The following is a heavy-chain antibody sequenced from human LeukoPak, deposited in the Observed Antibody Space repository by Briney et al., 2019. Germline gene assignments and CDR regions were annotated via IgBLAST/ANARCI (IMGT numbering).Heavy chain of an antibody. V-gene: IGHV3-48*03. Sequence: HPGGSLRLSCAASGFTFSSYEMNWVRQAPGRGLEWVSYISSSGSTIYYADSVKGRFTISRDNAKNSLYLQMNSLRAEDTAVYYCAELGITMIGGVWGKGTTVTISS. J-gene: IGHJ6*04. CDR1: GFTFSSYE. CDR2: ISSSGSTI. CDR3: AELGITMIGGV. D-gene: IGHD3-10*02.